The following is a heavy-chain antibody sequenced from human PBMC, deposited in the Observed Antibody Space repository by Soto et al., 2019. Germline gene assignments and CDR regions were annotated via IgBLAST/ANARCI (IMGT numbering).Heavy chain of an antibody. J-gene: IGHJ6*01. CDR2: SRNRVNSHTT. CDR3: TRGVLEVAPSYSFYGMDV. Sequence: EVQLVESGGGLVQPGGSLRLSCAASGFTFSDHYMDWVRQAPGKGLEWVARSRNRVNSHTTEYAASVKGRITISRDASKSSLYLQMNSLKIESTAVYSCTRGVLEVAPSYSFYGMDVWGQGTMVTVSS. V-gene: IGHV3-72*01. CDR1: GFTFSDHY. D-gene: IGHD2-8*02.